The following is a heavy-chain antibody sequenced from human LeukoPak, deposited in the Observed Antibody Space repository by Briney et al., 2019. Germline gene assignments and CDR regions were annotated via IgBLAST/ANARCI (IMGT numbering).Heavy chain of an antibody. D-gene: IGHD6-19*01. Sequence: ASVKVSCKASGYTFTSYDINWVRQATGQGLEWMGWVNPNSGNTGYAQKFQGRVTMTRNTSISTAYMELSSLRSEDTAVYYCARVLRATVAGLGYWGQGTLVAVSS. CDR1: GYTFTSYD. J-gene: IGHJ4*02. CDR3: ARVLRATVAGLGY. CDR2: VNPNSGNT. V-gene: IGHV1-8*01.